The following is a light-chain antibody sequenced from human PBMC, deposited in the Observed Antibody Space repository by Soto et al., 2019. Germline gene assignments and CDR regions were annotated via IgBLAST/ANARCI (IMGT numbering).Light chain of an antibody. CDR2: DAS. CDR1: QDITYC. V-gene: IGKV1-33*01. CDR3: QQPCDLPLT. J-gene: IGKJ4*02. Sequence: IQMTQSPSSLSASVGDSVTITCPATQDITYCFSWSHHKPAQAPQLLIYDASTVATGLPSRFSGSGPGTDFVLAISSLQREDISTCYCQQPCDLPLTFG.